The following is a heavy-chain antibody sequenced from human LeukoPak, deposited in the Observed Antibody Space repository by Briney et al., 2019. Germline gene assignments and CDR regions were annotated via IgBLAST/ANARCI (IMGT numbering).Heavy chain of an antibody. Sequence: ASVKVSCKASGYSFTDYYMHWVRQAPGQGLEWMGWISAYNGNTNYAQKLQGRVTMTTDTSTSTAYMELRSLRSDDTAVYYCAREGDSSGYYYGSWFDPWGQGTLVTVSS. CDR1: GYSFTDYY. CDR2: ISAYNGNT. D-gene: IGHD3-22*01. V-gene: IGHV1-18*04. CDR3: AREGDSSGYYYGSWFDP. J-gene: IGHJ5*02.